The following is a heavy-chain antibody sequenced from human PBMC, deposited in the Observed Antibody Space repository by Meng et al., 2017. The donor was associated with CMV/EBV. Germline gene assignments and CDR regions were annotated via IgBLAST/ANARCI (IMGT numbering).Heavy chain of an antibody. Sequence: SETLSLTCAVYGGSFSGYYWSWIRQPPGKGLEWIGEINHSGSTNYNPSLKSRVTISVDTSKNQFSLKPSSVTAADTAVYYCARVARITMVRGQWGGDYWGQGTLVTVSS. V-gene: IGHV4-34*01. J-gene: IGHJ4*02. CDR2: INHSGST. CDR1: GGSFSGYY. D-gene: IGHD3-10*01. CDR3: ARVARITMVRGQWGGDY.